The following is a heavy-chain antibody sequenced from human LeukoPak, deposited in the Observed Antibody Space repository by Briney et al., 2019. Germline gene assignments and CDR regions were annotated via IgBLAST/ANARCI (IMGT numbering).Heavy chain of an antibody. CDR3: ARAGYSSGWSYFDY. CDR1: GFTFSSYG. J-gene: IGHJ4*02. Sequence: GGSLRLSCAASGFTFSSYGMHWVRQAPGKGLEWVAVISYDGSNKYYADSVKGRFTISRDNSKNTLYLQMNSLRAEDTAVYYCARAGYSSGWSYFDYWGQGILVTVSS. CDR2: ISYDGSNK. V-gene: IGHV3-30*03. D-gene: IGHD6-19*01.